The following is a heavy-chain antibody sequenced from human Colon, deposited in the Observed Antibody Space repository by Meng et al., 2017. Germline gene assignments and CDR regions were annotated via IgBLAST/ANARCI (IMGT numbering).Heavy chain of an antibody. V-gene: IGHV4-39*07. CDR2: IYYSGST. CDR3: AKEGRSGVLLDY. D-gene: IGHD3-10*01. J-gene: IGHJ4*02. CDR1: GVSIINTNYF. Sequence: SETLSLTCSVSGVSIINTNYFWAWIRQPPGKGLECLASIYYSGSTYYNPSLRSRVTISIDPSKNQFSLNLNSVTAADTAVYYCAKEGRSGVLLDYWGQGMLVTVSS.